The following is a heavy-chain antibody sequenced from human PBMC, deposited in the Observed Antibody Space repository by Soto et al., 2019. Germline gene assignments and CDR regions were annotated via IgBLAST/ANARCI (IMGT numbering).Heavy chain of an antibody. D-gene: IGHD1-26*01. CDR2: IYYSGST. J-gene: IGHJ4*02. CDR3: AREGGIVGATTVDY. Sequence: QVQLQESGPGLVKPSQTVSLTCTVSGGSISSCDYYWSWIRQPPGKGLEWIGYIYYSGSTYYNPSLKSRVTISVDTSKNQFSLKLSSVTAADTAVYYCAREGGIVGATTVDYWGQGTLVTVSS. CDR1: GGSISSCDYY. V-gene: IGHV4-30-4*01.